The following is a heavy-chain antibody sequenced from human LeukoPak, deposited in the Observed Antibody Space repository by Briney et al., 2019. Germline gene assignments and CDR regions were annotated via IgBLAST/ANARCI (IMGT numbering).Heavy chain of an antibody. J-gene: IGHJ4*02. Sequence: GGSLRLSCAASGFTFSSYGMSWVRQAPGKGLEWVSGISGSGGTTYYGDSMKGRFTISRDSSKSTLYLQMDSLRPEDTAVYYCAKDGQQVRPRNFDSWGQGTLVTVSS. CDR3: AKDGQQVRPRNFDS. V-gene: IGHV3-23*01. CDR1: GFTFSSYG. CDR2: ISGSGGTT. D-gene: IGHD6-13*01.